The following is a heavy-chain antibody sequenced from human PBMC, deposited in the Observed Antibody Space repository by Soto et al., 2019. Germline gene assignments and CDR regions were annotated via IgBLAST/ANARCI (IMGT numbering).Heavy chain of an antibody. CDR3: ASSGPDHDYIWVLYYFDY. D-gene: IGHD3-16*01. CDR2: ISGSGGST. CDR1: GFTFSSYA. J-gene: IGHJ4*02. V-gene: IGHV3-23*01. Sequence: EVQLLESGGGLVQPGGSLRLSCAASGFTFSSYAMSWVRQAPGKGLEWVSAISGSGGSTYYADSVKGRFTIARDNSKNTLCLQMNSLRAEDTAVYYCASSGPDHDYIWVLYYFDYWGQGTLVTVSS.